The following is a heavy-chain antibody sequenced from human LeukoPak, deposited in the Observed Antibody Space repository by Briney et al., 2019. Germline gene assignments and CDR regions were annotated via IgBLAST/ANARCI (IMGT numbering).Heavy chain of an antibody. J-gene: IGHJ4*02. CDR3: ARGRGFDYGGQDSDY. V-gene: IGHV1-8*03. D-gene: IGHD4-23*01. CDR1: GYTFTSYD. Sequence: ASVKASCKASGYTFTSYDINWVRQATGQGLEWMGWMNPNSGNTGYAQKFQGRVTITRNTSISTAYMELSSLRSEDTAVYYCARGRGFDYGGQDSDYWGQGTLVTVSS. CDR2: MNPNSGNT.